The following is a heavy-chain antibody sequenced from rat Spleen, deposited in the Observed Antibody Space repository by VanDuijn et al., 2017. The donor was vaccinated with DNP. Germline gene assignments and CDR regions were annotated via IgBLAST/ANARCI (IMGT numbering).Heavy chain of an antibody. CDR3: ARHYGGYSYYWYFDF. CDR1: AYSITTNY. Sequence: EVQLQESGPGLVKPSQSLSLTCSVTAYSITTNYWGWIRKFPGNKMEWVGHISYSGSTSYNPSLKSRISITRDTSKNQFFLQLSSVTTEDTATYYCARHYGGYSYYWYFDFWGPGTMVTVSS. CDR2: ISYSGST. D-gene: IGHD1-11*01. J-gene: IGHJ1*01. V-gene: IGHV3-1*01.